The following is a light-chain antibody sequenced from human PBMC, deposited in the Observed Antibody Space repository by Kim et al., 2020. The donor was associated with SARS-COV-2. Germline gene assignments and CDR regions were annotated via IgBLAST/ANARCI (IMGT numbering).Light chain of an antibody. Sequence: VKMSDTGCSSNIVAGYAVNWYQQLPGPAPTLLIYGNSNRPSGVPDRFSGSKSGTSATLAITGLQAGDEADYYCQSYDSSLSGSVFGGGTQLTVL. CDR3: QSYDSSLSGSV. CDR2: GNS. V-gene: IGLV1-40*01. J-gene: IGLJ2*01. CDR1: SSNIVAGYA.